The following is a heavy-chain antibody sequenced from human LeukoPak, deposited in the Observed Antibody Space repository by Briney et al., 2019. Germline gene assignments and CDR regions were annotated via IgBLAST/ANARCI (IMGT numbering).Heavy chain of an antibody. Sequence: SGTLSPTFAVSGGSISSSKWGGWGRPPPGEGVGGVGGNYHSGSTNYNPSLKSRVTISVDKSKNQFSLKLSSVTAADTAVYYCARDRSSAYYDSSGYYYFDYWGQGTLVTVSS. CDR2: NYHSGST. J-gene: IGHJ4*02. V-gene: IGHV4-4*02. D-gene: IGHD3-22*01. CDR3: ARDRSSAYYDSSGYYYFDY. CDR1: GGSISSSKW.